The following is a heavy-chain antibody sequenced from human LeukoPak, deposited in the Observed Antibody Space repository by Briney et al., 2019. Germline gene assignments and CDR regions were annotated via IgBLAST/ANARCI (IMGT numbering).Heavy chain of an antibody. CDR3: ASAVYYYDSSGYYYLDY. D-gene: IGHD3-22*01. CDR1: GGTFSSYA. CDR2: IISIFGTA. V-gene: IGHV1-69*01. Sequence: SVKVSCKASGGTFSSYAISWVRQAPGQGLEWMGGIISIFGTANYAQKFQGRVTITADESTSTAYMELSSLRSEDTAVYYCASAVYYYDSSGYYYLDYWGQGTLVTVSS. J-gene: IGHJ4*02.